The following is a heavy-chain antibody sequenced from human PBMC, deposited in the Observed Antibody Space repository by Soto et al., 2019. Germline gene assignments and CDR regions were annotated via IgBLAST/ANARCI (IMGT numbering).Heavy chain of an antibody. Sequence: DVQLVESGGGLVQPGGSLRLSCAASGFTYTNYWMHWVRQAPEKGLVWVSRIDSDRIYTSYADSVKGRFTISRDNAKNTLYLQMNDLRTEDTAVYYCGSVFEYWGQGSLVTVSS. CDR1: GFTYTNYW. J-gene: IGHJ4*02. V-gene: IGHV3-74*01. CDR2: IDSDRIYT. CDR3: GSVFEY.